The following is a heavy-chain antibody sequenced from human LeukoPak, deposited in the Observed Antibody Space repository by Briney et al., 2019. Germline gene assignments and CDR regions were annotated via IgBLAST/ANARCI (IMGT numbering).Heavy chain of an antibody. CDR3: ARAAAVSGAFRDNYFDP. V-gene: IGHV3-30*02. CDR1: GFTFSSYG. CDR2: IRYDGSNK. Sequence: PGGSLRLSCAASGFTFSSYGMHWVRQAPGKGLEWVAFIRYDGSNKYYADSVKGRFTISRDNSKNTLHLQMNSLRPEDAAVYYCARAAAVSGAFRDNYFDPWGQGTLVTVSS. J-gene: IGHJ5*02. D-gene: IGHD2-15*01.